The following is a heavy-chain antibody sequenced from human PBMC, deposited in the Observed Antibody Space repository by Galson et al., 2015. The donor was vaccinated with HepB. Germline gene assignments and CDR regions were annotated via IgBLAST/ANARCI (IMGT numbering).Heavy chain of an antibody. J-gene: IGHJ5*02. CDR3: ARGPQSYGSGTKTSATNWFDP. CDR1: GGTFSSYA. CDR2: IIPILGIA. Sequence: SVKVSCKASGGTFSSYAISWVRQAPGQGLEWMGGIIPILGIANYAQKFQGRVTITADKSTSTAYMELSSLRSEDTAVYYCARGPQSYGSGTKTSATNWFDPWGQGTLVTVSS. D-gene: IGHD3-10*01. V-gene: IGHV1-69*10.